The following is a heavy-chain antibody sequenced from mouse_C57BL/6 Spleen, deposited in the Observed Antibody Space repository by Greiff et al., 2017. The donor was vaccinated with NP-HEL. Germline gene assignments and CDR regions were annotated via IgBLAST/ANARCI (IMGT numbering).Heavy chain of an antibody. Sequence: QVQLQQPGAELVKPGASVKLSCKASGYTFTSYWMQWVKQRPGQGLEWIGEIDPSDSYTNYNQKFKGKATLTVDTSSSTAYMQLSSLTSEDSAVYYCARPGISINDYWGQGTTLTVSS. CDR1: GYTFTSYW. CDR2: IDPSDSYT. CDR3: ARPGISINDY. J-gene: IGHJ2*01. D-gene: IGHD1-3*01. V-gene: IGHV1-50*01.